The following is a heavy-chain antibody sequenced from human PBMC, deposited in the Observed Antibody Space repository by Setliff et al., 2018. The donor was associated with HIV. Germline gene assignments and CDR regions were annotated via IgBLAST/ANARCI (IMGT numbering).Heavy chain of an antibody. CDR1: GYNFTNYG. CDR2: IGSYSGYT. CDR3: VRGHCNSDKCWYTWFDP. D-gene: IGHD2-2*01. Sequence: ASVKVSCKASGYNFTNYGFGWVRQAPGQGLEWMGWIGSYSGYTIYAQKFQDRLTMTTDTSTTTASMELRSLRSDDTAVYYCVRGHCNSDKCWYTWFDPWGQGTLVTVSS. V-gene: IGHV1-18*01. J-gene: IGHJ5*02.